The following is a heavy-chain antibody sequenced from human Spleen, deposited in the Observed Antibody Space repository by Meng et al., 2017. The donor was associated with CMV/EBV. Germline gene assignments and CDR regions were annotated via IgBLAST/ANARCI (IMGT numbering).Heavy chain of an antibody. Sequence: GGSLRLSCTVSGGSISSSSYYWGWIRQPPGKGLEWVASVSPGSTDIYYADSVKGRFTISRDDAKYSLYLQMNRLRAEDTAVYYCARASYCSTTSCYLGYWGRGSLVTVSS. D-gene: IGHD2-2*01. CDR1: GGSISSSS. CDR2: VSPGSTDI. CDR3: ARASYCSTTSCYLGY. J-gene: IGHJ4*02. V-gene: IGHV3-21*06.